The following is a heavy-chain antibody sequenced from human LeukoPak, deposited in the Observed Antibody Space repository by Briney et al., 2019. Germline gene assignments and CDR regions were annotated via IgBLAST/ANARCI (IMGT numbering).Heavy chain of an antibody. CDR2: IYYSGNT. CDR1: GGSISSYY. CDR3: ARVGYSYGLDY. Sequence: PSETLSLTCTVSGGSISSYYWSWIRQPPGKGLEWIGYIYYSGNTNYNPSLKSRVTISIDTSKNHFSLNLSSVTAADTAVYYCARVGYSYGLDYWGQGTLVTVSS. D-gene: IGHD5-18*01. J-gene: IGHJ4*02. V-gene: IGHV4-59*01.